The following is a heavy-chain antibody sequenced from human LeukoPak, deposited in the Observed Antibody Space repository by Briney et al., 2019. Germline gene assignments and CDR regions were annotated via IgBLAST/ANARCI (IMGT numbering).Heavy chain of an antibody. Sequence: SETLSLTCTVSGGSISSYYWRWIRQPPGKGLEWIGYIYYSGRTNYNPSLKSRVTISLDTCRHQFSLKLRCVTAADTAVYYCARVSVLEGIPTYYYYYGLDVWGQGTTVRVSS. CDR2: IYYSGRT. D-gene: IGHD6-13*01. CDR1: GGSISSYY. J-gene: IGHJ6*01. V-gene: IGHV4-59*01. CDR3: ARVSVLEGIPTYYYYYGLDV.